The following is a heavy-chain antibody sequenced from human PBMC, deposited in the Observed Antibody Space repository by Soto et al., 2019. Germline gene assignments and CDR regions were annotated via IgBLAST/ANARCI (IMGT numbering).Heavy chain of an antibody. CDR1: GGSVSSGIYY. CDR3: ARARSLGRLGSGFDY. D-gene: IGHD3-16*01. Sequence: ETLSLTCTVSGGSVSSGIYYWSLIRHPPGKGLEWIGYIYYSGSTNYNPSLKSRVTISVDTSKNQFSLKLSSVTAADTAVYYCARARSLGRLGSGFDYWGQGTLVTVSS. V-gene: IGHV4-61*01. J-gene: IGHJ4*02. CDR2: IYYSGST.